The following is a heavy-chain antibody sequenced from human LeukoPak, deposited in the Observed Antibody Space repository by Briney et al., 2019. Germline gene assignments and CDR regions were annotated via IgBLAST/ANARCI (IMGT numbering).Heavy chain of an antibody. D-gene: IGHD3-22*01. CDR3: AREYYYDSSGYYYVNYYYMDV. V-gene: IGHV4-61*02. CDR1: GDSISSGDYY. Sequence: PSQTLSLTCTVSGDSISSGDYYWSWIRQPAGKGLEWIGRIYTSGSTNYNPSLKSRVTMSVDTSKNQFSLKLSSVTAADTAVYYCAREYYYDSSGYYYVNYYYMDVWGKGTTVTISS. CDR2: IYTSGST. J-gene: IGHJ6*03.